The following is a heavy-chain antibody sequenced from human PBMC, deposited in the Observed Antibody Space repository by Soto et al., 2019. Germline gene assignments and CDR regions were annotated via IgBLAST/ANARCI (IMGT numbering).Heavy chain of an antibody. CDR3: TTVYSSGWYFYYYGMDV. CDR2: IKSKTDGGTT. D-gene: IGHD6-19*01. CDR1: GFTFSNAW. Sequence: EVQLVESGGGLVQPGGSLRLSCAASGFTFSNAWMNWVRQAPGKGLEWVGRIKSKTDGGTTDYAAPVKGRFTISRDDSKNTLYLQMNSLKTEDTAVYYCTTVYSSGWYFYYYGMDVWGQGTTVTVSS. J-gene: IGHJ6*02. V-gene: IGHV3-15*07.